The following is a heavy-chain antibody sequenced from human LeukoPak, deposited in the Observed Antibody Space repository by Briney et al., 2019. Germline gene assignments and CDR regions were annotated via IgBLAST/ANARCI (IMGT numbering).Heavy chain of an antibody. CDR1: GFTFSSYA. J-gene: IGHJ4*02. CDR2: IQYDGSTE. V-gene: IGHV3-30*02. D-gene: IGHD4-17*01. Sequence: TGGSLRLSCAASGFTFSSYAMHWVRQAPGKGLEWVAFIQYDGSTEYYADSVKGRFTISRDKSKKTMYLQMNTLRAEDTAVYYCAKGQNGDYGLPDYWGQGTLVTVSP. CDR3: AKGQNGDYGLPDY.